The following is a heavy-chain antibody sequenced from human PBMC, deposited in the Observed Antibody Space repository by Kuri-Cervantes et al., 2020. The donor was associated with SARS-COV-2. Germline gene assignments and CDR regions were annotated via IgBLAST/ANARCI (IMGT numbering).Heavy chain of an antibody. CDR3: GRDDGSGSLPDY. J-gene: IGHJ4*02. V-gene: IGHV1-46*01. CDR2: ISPTSGST. D-gene: IGHD1-26*01. Sequence: ASVKVSCKASGYTFTSYYMHWVRQVPGQGREWMGIISPTSGSTNYGQRFQGRVTMTRDTSTSTVYMELGNLGSEDKAIYYCGRDDGSGSLPDYWGQGTLVTVSS. CDR1: GYTFTSYY.